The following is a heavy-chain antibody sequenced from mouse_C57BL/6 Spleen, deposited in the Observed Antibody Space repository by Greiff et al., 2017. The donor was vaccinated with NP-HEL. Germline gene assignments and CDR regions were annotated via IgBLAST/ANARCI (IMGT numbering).Heavy chain of an antibody. V-gene: IGHV1-80*01. CDR2: IYPGDGDT. D-gene: IGHD2-3*01. Sequence: QVQLQQSGAELVKPGASVKISCKASGYAFSSYWMNWVKQRPGKGLEWIGQIYPGDGDTNYNGKFKGKATLTADKSSSTAYMQLSSLTSEDSAVYFCAREQIYDGYPHWYCDVWGTGTTVTVSS. CDR3: AREQIYDGYPHWYCDV. CDR1: GYAFSSYW. J-gene: IGHJ1*03.